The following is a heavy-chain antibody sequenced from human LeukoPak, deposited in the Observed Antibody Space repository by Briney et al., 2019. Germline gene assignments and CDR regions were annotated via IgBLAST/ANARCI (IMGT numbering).Heavy chain of an antibody. V-gene: IGHV1-2*02. CDR1: GYTFTGYY. CDR2: INPNNGGT. Sequence: ASVKVSCKASGYTFTGYYAHWVRQAPGQGLQWMGWINPNNGGTNYAQKFQGRVTMTRDMSISTAYMELSRLTSDDTAVYYCASGASPVAANTRDYFDYWGQGTLVTVSS. D-gene: IGHD2-15*01. J-gene: IGHJ4*02. CDR3: ASGASPVAANTRDYFDY.